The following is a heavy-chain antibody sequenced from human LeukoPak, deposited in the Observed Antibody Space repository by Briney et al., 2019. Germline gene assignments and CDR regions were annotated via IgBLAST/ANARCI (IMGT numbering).Heavy chain of an antibody. Sequence: PGGSLRLSCVGSGFTFNNYWMLWVRQAPGKGLEWVSTISDGSRDTHYAGSVKGRFTISRDDSQNIVYLQMDRLRAEDTALYYCTTRLRNHFDYWGQGTQVTVSS. CDR3: TTRLRNHFDY. V-gene: IGHV3-23*01. CDR2: ISDGSRDT. D-gene: IGHD5-12*01. CDR1: GFTFNNYW. J-gene: IGHJ4*02.